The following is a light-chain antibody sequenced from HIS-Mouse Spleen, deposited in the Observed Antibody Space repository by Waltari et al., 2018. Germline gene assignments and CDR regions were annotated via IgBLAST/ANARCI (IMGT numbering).Light chain of an antibody. Sequence: SYVLTQPPSVSVDPGKTARITCGGNHIGSKRVHWYQQKPGQAPVLVVYDDSDRPSGIPERFSGSNSGNTATLTISRVEAGDEADYYCQVWDSSSDHPVFGGGTKLTVL. J-gene: IGLJ2*01. CDR2: DDS. V-gene: IGLV3-21*03. CDR3: QVWDSSSDHPV. CDR1: HIGSKR.